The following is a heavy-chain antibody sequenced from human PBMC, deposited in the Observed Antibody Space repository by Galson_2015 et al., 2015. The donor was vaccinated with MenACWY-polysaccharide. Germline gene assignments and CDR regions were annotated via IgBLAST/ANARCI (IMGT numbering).Heavy chain of an antibody. Sequence: SVKVSCKASGGTFNSYAISWVRQAPGQGLEWMGRIIPIVGIINYAQKFQGRVTITADKSTSTIYMELSSLRSEDTAVYYCASLDSSRPLDGFDIWGQGTMVTVSS. V-gene: IGHV1-69*04. CDR1: GGTFNSYA. CDR2: IIPIVGII. CDR3: ASLDSSRPLDGFDI. D-gene: IGHD6-13*01. J-gene: IGHJ3*02.